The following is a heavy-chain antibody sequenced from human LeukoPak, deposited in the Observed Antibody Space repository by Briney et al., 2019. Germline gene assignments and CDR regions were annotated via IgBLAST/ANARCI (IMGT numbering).Heavy chain of an antibody. D-gene: IGHD3-16*02. J-gene: IGHJ3*02. Sequence: GGSRRLSCAASGFTFSRYWMHWVSQPPGKGLVWVSRINSDGSSTTYADAVKGRFTISRDNAKNTLYLQMNSLRAEDTAVYYCASIHDYVWGSYRSDAFDIWGQGTMVNVFS. V-gene: IGHV3-74*01. CDR2: INSDGSST. CDR3: ASIHDYVWGSYRSDAFDI. CDR1: GFTFSRYW.